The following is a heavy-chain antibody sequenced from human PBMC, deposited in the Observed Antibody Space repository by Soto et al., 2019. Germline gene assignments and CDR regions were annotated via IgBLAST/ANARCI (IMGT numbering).Heavy chain of an antibody. Sequence: QVQLQESGPGLVKSSETLSLTCTVSGGSVTSEHYYWNWIRQPPGKGLERIGYFFYTGSTNYNPSLESRLTMSVDVSKNHFSLRLNSVTAADTAVYYCAGGTDGKKVAYWGQGALVTVSS. CDR3: AGGTDGKKVAY. J-gene: IGHJ4*02. CDR1: GGSVTSEHYY. CDR2: FFYTGST. D-gene: IGHD5-12*01. V-gene: IGHV4-61*03.